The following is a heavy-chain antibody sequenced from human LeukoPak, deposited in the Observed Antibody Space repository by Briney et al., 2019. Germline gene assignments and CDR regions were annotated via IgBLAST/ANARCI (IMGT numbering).Heavy chain of an antibody. Sequence: GGSLRLSCAASGFTFRTYNMNWVRQAPGKGLEWVSYITSGGTTIYYADSVKGRFTISRDNAKNPLYLQMNSLRAEDTAVYYCARDYSTVTTFFDYWGQGTLVTVSS. V-gene: IGHV3-48*01. CDR1: GFTFRTYN. J-gene: IGHJ4*02. D-gene: IGHD4-17*01. CDR3: ARDYSTVTTFFDY. CDR2: ITSGGTTI.